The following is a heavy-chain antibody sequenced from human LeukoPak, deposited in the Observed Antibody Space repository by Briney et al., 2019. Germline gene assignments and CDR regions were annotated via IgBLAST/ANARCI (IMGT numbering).Heavy chain of an antibody. CDR3: ANDEPYSSSWSGDYYGMDV. CDR1: GFTFSSYG. V-gene: IGHV3-30*18. Sequence: GRSLRLSCAASGFTFSSYGMHRVRQAPGKGLEWVAVISYDGSNKYYADSVKGRFTISRDSSKNTLYLQMNSLRAEDTAVYYCANDEPYSSSWSGDYYGMDVWGKGTTVTVSS. CDR2: ISYDGSNK. D-gene: IGHD6-13*01. J-gene: IGHJ6*04.